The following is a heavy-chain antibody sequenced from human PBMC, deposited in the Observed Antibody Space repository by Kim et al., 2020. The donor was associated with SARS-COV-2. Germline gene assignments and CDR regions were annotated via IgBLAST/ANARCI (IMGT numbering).Heavy chain of an antibody. J-gene: IGHJ6*02. V-gene: IGHV3-33*03. CDR1: GFTFSTYG. CDR3: AVDMAVYGSSSRGYYGLDV. CDR2: IWYDGSNK. Sequence: GGSLRLSCAASGFTFSTYGIHWVRQAPGKGLEWVAVIWYDGSNKYSADAVKGRFTISRDNSRNTLYLQMNSLRAEDTAVYYCAVDMAVYGSSSRGYYGLDVWGQGTTVTVSS. D-gene: IGHD3-22*01.